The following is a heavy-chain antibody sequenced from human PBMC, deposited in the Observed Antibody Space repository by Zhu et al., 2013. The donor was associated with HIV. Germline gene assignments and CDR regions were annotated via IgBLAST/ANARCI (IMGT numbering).Heavy chain of an antibody. CDR2: MNPNSANT. J-gene: IGHJ6*02. D-gene: IGHD1-1*01. CDR3: ARGGYNLYYYGMDV. V-gene: IGHV1-8*01. CDR1: GYTFTTYD. Sequence: QVQLVQSGAEAKKPGASVKISCKASGYTFTTYDINWVRQATGHGLEWMGWMNPNSANTGLAQKFQGRVTLTRDTSISTAYMELSSLTSEDTAIYYCARGGYNLYYYGMDVWGRRDHGHRLL.